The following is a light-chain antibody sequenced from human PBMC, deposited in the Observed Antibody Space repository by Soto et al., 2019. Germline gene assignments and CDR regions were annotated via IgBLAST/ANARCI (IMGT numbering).Light chain of an antibody. CDR1: QSISSY. CDR2: AAS. Sequence: DIQMTQSPSSLSASVGDRVTITCRASQSISSYLNWYQQKPGKAPKLLIYAASSLQSGVPSRFSGSGSGTDFTLTISSLQLEDFATYYCQQSSSTPITFGQGTRLEIK. V-gene: IGKV1-39*01. CDR3: QQSSSTPIT. J-gene: IGKJ5*01.